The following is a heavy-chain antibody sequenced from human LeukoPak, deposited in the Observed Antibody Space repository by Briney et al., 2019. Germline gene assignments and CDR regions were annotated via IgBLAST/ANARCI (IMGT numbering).Heavy chain of an antibody. D-gene: IGHD3-22*01. Sequence: GGSLRLSCAASGFTFTNVWMTWVRQAPGKGLEWVAVIWYDGSNKYYADSVKGRFTISRDNSKNTLYLQMNSLRAEDTAVYYCARDTPYLHYGSSGSFDYWGQGTLVTVSS. J-gene: IGHJ4*02. CDR2: IWYDGSNK. CDR1: GFTFTNVW. CDR3: ARDTPYLHYGSSGSFDY. V-gene: IGHV3-33*08.